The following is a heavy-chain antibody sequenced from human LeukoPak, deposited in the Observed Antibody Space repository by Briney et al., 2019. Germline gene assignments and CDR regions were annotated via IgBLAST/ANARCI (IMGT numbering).Heavy chain of an antibody. CDR3: ARDVNLAY. CDR1: GGSISSGSYY. CDR2: IYTSGST. D-gene: IGHD3-16*01. J-gene: IGHJ4*02. Sequence: PSETLSLTCTVSGGSISSGSYYWSWIRQPAGKGLEWIGRIYTSGSTNYNPSLKSRVTISVDTSKNQFSLKLSSVTAADTAVYYCARDVNLAYWGQGTLVTVSS. V-gene: IGHV4-61*02.